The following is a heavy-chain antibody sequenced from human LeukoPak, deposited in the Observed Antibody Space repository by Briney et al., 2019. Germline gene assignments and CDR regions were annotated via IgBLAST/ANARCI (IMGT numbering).Heavy chain of an antibody. D-gene: IGHD3-22*01. CDR3: ARHYDSSADYAFDI. Sequence: GESLKISCKGSGYSFTSYWIGWVRQMPGKGLEWMGIIYPGDSDTRYSPSFQGQVTISDDESISTAYLQWSSLKASDTAMYYCARHYDSSADYAFDIWGQGTMVTVSS. V-gene: IGHV5-51*01. CDR1: GYSFTSYW. CDR2: IYPGDSDT. J-gene: IGHJ3*02.